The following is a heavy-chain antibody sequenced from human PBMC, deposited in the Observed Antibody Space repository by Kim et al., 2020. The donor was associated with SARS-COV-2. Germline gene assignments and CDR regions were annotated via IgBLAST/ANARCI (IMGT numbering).Heavy chain of an antibody. Sequence: SRVTTSVDTSKNQFSLKLSSVTAADTAVYYCARGQRITIFGVVISYYFDYWGQGILVTVSS. V-gene: IGHV4-34*01. CDR3: ARGQRITIFGVVISYYFDY. D-gene: IGHD3-3*01. J-gene: IGHJ4*02.